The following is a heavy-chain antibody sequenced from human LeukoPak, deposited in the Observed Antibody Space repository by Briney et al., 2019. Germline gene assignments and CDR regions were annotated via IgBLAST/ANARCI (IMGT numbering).Heavy chain of an antibody. D-gene: IGHD3-22*01. V-gene: IGHV1-8*01. CDR2: MNPNSGNT. CDR3: AGGYYYDSRDAFDI. J-gene: IGHJ3*02. Sequence: ASVKVSCKASGYAFTSYDINWVRQATGQGLEWMGWMNPNSGNTGYAQKFQGRVTMTRNTSISTAYMELSSLRSEDTAVYYCAGGYYYDSRDAFDIWGQGTMVTVSS. CDR1: GYAFTSYD.